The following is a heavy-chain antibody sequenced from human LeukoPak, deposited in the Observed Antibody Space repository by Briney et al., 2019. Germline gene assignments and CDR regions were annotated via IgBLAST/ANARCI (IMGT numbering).Heavy chain of an antibody. Sequence: GGSLRLSCAASGFTFSSYSMNWVRQAPGKGLEWVSSISNSSSYIYYADSVKGRFTISRDNAKNSLYLQMNSLRAEDTAVYYCASGDNYYDPFDYWGQGTLVTVSS. D-gene: IGHD3-22*01. CDR3: ASGDNYYDPFDY. J-gene: IGHJ4*02. V-gene: IGHV3-21*01. CDR2: ISNSSSYI. CDR1: GFTFSSYS.